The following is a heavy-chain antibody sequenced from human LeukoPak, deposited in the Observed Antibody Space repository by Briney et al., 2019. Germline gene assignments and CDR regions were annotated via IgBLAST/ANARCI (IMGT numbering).Heavy chain of an antibody. CDR1: GFTFSSYA. CDR3: ARGTARRAFDY. CDR2: ISYDGSNK. V-gene: IGHV3-30-3*01. Sequence: GGSLRLSCAASGFTFSSYAMHWVRQAPGKGLEWVAVISYDGSNKYYADSVKGRFTISRDNSKNTLYLQMNSLRAEDTAVYYCARGTARRAFDYWAREPWSPSPQ. J-gene: IGHJ4*02. D-gene: IGHD2-2*01.